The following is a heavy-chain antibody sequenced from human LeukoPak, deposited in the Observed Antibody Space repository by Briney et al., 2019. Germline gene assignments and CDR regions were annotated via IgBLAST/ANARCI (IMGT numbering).Heavy chain of an antibody. Sequence: GGSLRLSCAASGFTFSSYAMRWVRQAPGKGLEWVSAISGSGGSTYYADSVKSRFTISRDNSKNTLYLQMNSLRAEDTAVYYCAKDRAWELIFDYWGQGTLVTVSS. CDR2: ISGSGGST. V-gene: IGHV3-23*01. CDR3: AKDRAWELIFDY. CDR1: GFTFSSYA. D-gene: IGHD1-26*01. J-gene: IGHJ4*02.